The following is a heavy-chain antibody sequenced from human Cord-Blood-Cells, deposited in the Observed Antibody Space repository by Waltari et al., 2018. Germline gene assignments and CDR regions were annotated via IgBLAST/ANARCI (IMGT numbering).Heavy chain of an antibody. V-gene: IGHV1-18*04. D-gene: IGHD3-3*01. CDR2: LNAYNDNT. CDR3: ARDQTYYYFWSGYYCDY. CDR1: GYTFTSYG. J-gene: IGHJ4*02. Sequence: QVQLVQSGAEVKQPGASVKVSCKDSGYTFTSYGITWVRQAPGQGLEWMGWLNAYNDNTNYAQKLQCRVTMTTGTSTSTADWELRSLRSADTAVYYCARDQTYYYFWSGYYCDYWGQGTLVTVSS.